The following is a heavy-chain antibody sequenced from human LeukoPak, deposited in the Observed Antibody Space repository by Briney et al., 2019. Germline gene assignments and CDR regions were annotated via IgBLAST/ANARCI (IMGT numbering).Heavy chain of an antibody. CDR1: GFTFSSYS. Sequence: GGSLRLSCAGSGFTFSSYSMGWFRQAPGKGLEWVANIKDSGIEKEYVDSVKGRFTISRDNAKNSLYLQMNSLRVEDTALYFCARWRGAQSEFDYWGQGTQVTVSS. CDR2: IKDSGIEK. J-gene: IGHJ4*02. V-gene: IGHV3-7*01. CDR3: ARWRGAQSEFDY. D-gene: IGHD3-3*01.